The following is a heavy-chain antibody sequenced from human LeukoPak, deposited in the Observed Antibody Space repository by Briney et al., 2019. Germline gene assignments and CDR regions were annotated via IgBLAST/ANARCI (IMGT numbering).Heavy chain of an antibody. D-gene: IGHD3-22*01. CDR1: GFTFSSYS. Sequence: GGSLRLSCAASGFTFSSYSMNWVRQAPGKGLEWVSSISSSSSYIYHADSVKGRFTISRDNAKNSLYLQMNSLRAEDTAVYYCARPYYYDSSGYHLWGQGTLVTVSS. CDR2: ISSSSSYI. V-gene: IGHV3-21*01. CDR3: ARPYYYDSSGYHL. J-gene: IGHJ1*01.